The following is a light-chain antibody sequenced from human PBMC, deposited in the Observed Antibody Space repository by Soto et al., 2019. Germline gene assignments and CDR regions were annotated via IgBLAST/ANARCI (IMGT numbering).Light chain of an antibody. Sequence: QSVLTQPLSVSGSPGQSVTISCTGTSRDVGGYNYVSWYQQHPGKAPKLMIYDVSTRPSGVPDRFSGSKSGNTASLTISGLQAEDEADYYCCSYAGSYTLYVFGTGTQLTVL. CDR1: SRDVGGYNY. CDR2: DVS. J-gene: IGLJ1*01. CDR3: CSYAGSYTLYV. V-gene: IGLV2-11*01.